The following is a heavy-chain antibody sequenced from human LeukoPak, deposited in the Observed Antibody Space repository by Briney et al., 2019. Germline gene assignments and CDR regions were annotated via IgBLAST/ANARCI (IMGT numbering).Heavy chain of an antibody. CDR3: AKDFTWFITYRAFDI. CDR2: IVVGSGNT. CDR1: GFTFTSSA. D-gene: IGHD1-14*01. Sequence: SVKVSCKASGFTFTSSAMQWVRQARGQRLEWIGWIVVGSGNTNYAQKFQERVTITRDMSTSTAYMELSSLRSEDTAVYYCAKDFTWFITYRAFDIWGQGTMVTVSS. J-gene: IGHJ3*02. V-gene: IGHV1-58*02.